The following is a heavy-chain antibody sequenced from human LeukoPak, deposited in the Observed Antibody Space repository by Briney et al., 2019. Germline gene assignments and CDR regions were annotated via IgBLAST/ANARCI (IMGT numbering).Heavy chain of an antibody. CDR1: GGSLSGHY. D-gene: IGHD6-19*01. Sequence: SETLSLTCGVYGGSLSGHYWTWIRQPPGKALEWIGEINHSGSTNYNPSLGSRVTISIDTSKNQFSLKLSSVTAADTAVYYCAREAVNVYYYYYMDVWGKGTTVTVSS. CDR2: INHSGST. J-gene: IGHJ6*03. V-gene: IGHV4-34*01. CDR3: AREAVNVYYYYYMDV.